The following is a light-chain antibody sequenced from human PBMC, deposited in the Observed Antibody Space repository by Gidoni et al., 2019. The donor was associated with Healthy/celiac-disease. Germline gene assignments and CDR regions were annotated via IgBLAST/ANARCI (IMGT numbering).Light chain of an antibody. V-gene: IGKV2-30*02. CDR1: QSLVHSDGNTY. CDR2: KVS. Sequence: DVVLTPSPLSLPVTLGQPASISCRSSQSLVHSDGNTYLNWFQQRPGQSPRRLIYKVSNRDSGVPDRFSGSGSGTDFTLKISRVEAEDVGVYYCRQGTHWPTYTFGQGTKLEIK. J-gene: IGKJ2*01. CDR3: RQGTHWPTYT.